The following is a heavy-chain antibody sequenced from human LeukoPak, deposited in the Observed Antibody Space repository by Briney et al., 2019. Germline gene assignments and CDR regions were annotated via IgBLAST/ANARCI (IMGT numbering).Heavy chain of an antibody. CDR3: VRRTGNSFVDY. V-gene: IGHV5-51*01. D-gene: IGHD4-23*01. J-gene: IGHJ4*02. CDR1: GYSFTSYW. Sequence: GESLKISCQGSGYSFTSYWIAWVRQMPGKGLEWMGIIYPCDSDTKYSPSFEGQVTISVDKSISTAYLQWSSLKASDTAMYYCVRRTGNSFVDYWGQGTLVTVSS. CDR2: IYPCDSDT.